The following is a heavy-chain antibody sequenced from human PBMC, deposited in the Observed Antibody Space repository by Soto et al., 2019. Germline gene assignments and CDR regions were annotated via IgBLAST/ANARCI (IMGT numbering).Heavy chain of an antibody. J-gene: IGHJ3*02. Sequence: PSETLSLTCTVSGGSISSYYWSWIRQPPGKGLEWIGYIYYSGSTNYNPSLKSRVTISVDTSKNQFSLKLSSVTAADTAVYYCARVSSSSPIDAFDIWGQGTMVTVSS. CDR3: ARVSSSSPIDAFDI. V-gene: IGHV4-59*01. D-gene: IGHD6-13*01. CDR1: GGSISSYY. CDR2: IYYSGST.